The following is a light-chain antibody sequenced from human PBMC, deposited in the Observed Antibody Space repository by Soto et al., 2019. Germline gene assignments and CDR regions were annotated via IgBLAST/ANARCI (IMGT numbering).Light chain of an antibody. CDR1: QSVSNY. J-gene: IGKJ3*01. CDR2: DAS. Sequence: EILLTQSPATLSLSPGERATLSCRASQSVSNYLAWYQQKPGQAPRLLIYDASNSATGIPASFSGSGSGTDLTLTNSRIEPVVVGDYYCQQRSKWPFTFGHGIKVDIK. CDR3: QQRSKWPFT. V-gene: IGKV3-11*01.